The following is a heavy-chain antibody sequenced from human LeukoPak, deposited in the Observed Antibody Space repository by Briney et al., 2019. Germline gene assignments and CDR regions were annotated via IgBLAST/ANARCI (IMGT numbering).Heavy chain of an antibody. V-gene: IGHV7-4-1*02. J-gene: IGHJ4*02. CDR2: INTYNGNP. CDR1: GYTFSSYA. Sequence: ASVKVSCKASGYTFSSYAMNWVRQAPGQGLEFMGWINTYNGNPTYAQGFTGRFVFSLDTSVSTAYLQISSLKAEDTAVYYCARVYYDFWTGGVGYYFDYWGQGTLVTVSS. CDR3: ARVYYDFWTGGVGYYFDY. D-gene: IGHD3-3*01.